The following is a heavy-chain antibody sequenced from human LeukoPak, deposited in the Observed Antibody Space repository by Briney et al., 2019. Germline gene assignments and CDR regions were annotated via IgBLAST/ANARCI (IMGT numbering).Heavy chain of an antibody. V-gene: IGHV1-3*01. CDR1: GYDFTKYA. Sequence: ASVKVSCKASGYDFTKYAVQWVRQAPGQRLEWMGWIDAGNGRTNYAQKLQGRVTMTTDTSTSTAYMELRSLRSDDTAVYYCARNIPSSGWYFGDYWGQGTLVTVSS. CDR2: IDAGNGRT. D-gene: IGHD6-19*01. CDR3: ARNIPSSGWYFGDY. J-gene: IGHJ4*02.